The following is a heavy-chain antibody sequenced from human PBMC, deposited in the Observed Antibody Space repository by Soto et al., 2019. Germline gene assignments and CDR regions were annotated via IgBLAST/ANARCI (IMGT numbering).Heavy chain of an antibody. CDR1: GGSFSGYY. D-gene: IGHD3-9*01. Sequence: PSETLSLTCAVYGGSFSGYYWSWIRQPPGKGLEWIGEINHSGSTNYNPSLKSRVTISVDTSKNQFSLKLSSVTAADTAVYYCARHARYYDILAGYSTLSWFDPWGQGTLVTVSS. CDR2: INHSGST. V-gene: IGHV4-34*01. J-gene: IGHJ5*02. CDR3: ARHARYYDILAGYSTLSWFDP.